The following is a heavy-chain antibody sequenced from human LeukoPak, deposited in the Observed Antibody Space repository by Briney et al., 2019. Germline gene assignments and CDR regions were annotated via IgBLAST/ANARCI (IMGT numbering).Heavy chain of an antibody. Sequence: GASVKVSCKASGYTFTSYGISWVRQAPGQGLEWMGWISAYNGNTNYAQKLQGRVTMTRDTSISTAYMELSRLRSDDTAMYYCARENEDPTFFDYWGQGTLVTVSS. D-gene: IGHD2-15*01. CDR3: ARENEDPTFFDY. V-gene: IGHV1-18*01. J-gene: IGHJ4*02. CDR2: ISAYNGNT. CDR1: GYTFTSYG.